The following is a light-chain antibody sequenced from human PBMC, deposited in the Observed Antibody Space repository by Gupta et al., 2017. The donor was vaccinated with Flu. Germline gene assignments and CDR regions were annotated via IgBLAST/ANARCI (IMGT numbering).Light chain of an antibody. Sequence: VTIACSERLPNIGTNYVHWYQQLPRTAPKLLIFRNNQRPPGGPDRLSGSNSETSASLAISELRSEEEADYYCGAWDDSLSGSYVLGTGTKVTVL. V-gene: IGLV1-47*01. CDR3: GAWDDSLSGSYV. J-gene: IGLJ1*01. CDR2: RNN. CDR1: LPNIGTNY.